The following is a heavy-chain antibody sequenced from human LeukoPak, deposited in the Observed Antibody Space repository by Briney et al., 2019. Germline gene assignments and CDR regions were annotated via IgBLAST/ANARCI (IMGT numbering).Heavy chain of an antibody. D-gene: IGHD6-13*01. CDR3: ARAPGIAAAGIRGVYYMDV. CDR2: ISSSSSYI. J-gene: IGHJ6*03. CDR1: GFTFFSYT. Sequence: GGSLRLSCAASGFTFFSYTMNWVRQAPGKGLEWVSSISSSSSYIYYADSVKGRFTISRDNAKNSLYLQMNSLRAEDTALYYCARAPGIAAAGIRGVYYMDVWGKGTTVIVSS. V-gene: IGHV3-21*04.